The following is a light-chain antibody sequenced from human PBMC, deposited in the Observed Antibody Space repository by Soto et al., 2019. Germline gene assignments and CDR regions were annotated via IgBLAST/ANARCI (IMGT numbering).Light chain of an antibody. CDR2: VAS. J-gene: IGKJ5*01. CDR1: QDIIDH. CDR3: QHFATLPMT. V-gene: IGKV1-33*01. Sequence: DIQMTKSTSSLSASVGDRDTMTCQASQDIIDHLNWYQYKEGEATQLLIYVASNLESGVPSRFCVIGSGTDFTLTISSLQPQDIVTYYCQHFATLPMTFGQGTRLEIK.